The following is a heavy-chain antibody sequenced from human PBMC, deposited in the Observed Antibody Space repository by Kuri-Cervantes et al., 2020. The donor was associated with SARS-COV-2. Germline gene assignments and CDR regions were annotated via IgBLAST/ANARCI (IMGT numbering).Heavy chain of an antibody. Sequence: ETLSLTCKGSGYSFTSYRISWVRQMPGKGLEWMGRIDPSDSYTNYSPSFQGHVTISADKSISTAYPQWSSLKASDTAMYYCARLSTMIAGIDYWGQGTLVTVSS. J-gene: IGHJ4*02. CDR2: IDPSDSYT. CDR1: GYSFTSYR. D-gene: IGHD3-22*01. CDR3: ARLSTMIAGIDY. V-gene: IGHV5-10-1*01.